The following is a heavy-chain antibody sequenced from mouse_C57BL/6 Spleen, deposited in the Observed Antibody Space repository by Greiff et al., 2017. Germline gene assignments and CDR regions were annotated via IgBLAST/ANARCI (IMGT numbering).Heavy chain of an antibody. Sequence: EVKLQESGAELVKPGASVKLSCTASGFNIKDYYMHWVKQRTEQGLEWIGRIDPEDGETKYAPKFQGKANITADTSSNTAYLQLSSLTSADTAVYYCARRNRDGGWYFDVWGTGTTVTVSS. J-gene: IGHJ1*03. CDR2: IDPEDGET. CDR3: ARRNRDGGWYFDV. V-gene: IGHV14-2*01. CDR1: GFNIKDYY. D-gene: IGHD2-14*01.